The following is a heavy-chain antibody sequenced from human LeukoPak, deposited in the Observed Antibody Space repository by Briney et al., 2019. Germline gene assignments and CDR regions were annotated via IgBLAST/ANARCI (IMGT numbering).Heavy chain of an antibody. CDR2: IYTSGST. J-gene: IGHJ4*02. CDR1: GDSISSYY. CDR3: ARDRYDSGSLERSDY. Sequence: SETLSLTCSVSGDSISSYYWSWIRQPAGKGLEWIGRIYTSGSTNYNPSLKSRVTISVDKSKNQFSLKLSSVTAADTAVYYCARDRYDSGSLERSDYWGQGTLVTVSS. V-gene: IGHV4-4*07. D-gene: IGHD3-10*01.